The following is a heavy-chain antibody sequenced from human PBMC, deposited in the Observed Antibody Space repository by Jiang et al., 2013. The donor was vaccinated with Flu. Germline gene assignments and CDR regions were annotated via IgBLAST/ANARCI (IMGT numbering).Heavy chain of an antibody. V-gene: IGHV4-59*01. CDR3: ARSSRGYGFSY. J-gene: IGHJ4*02. D-gene: IGHD1-1*01. Sequence: KPSETLSLTCTVSGGSISGYYWSWIRQPPGKGLEWIGYAYYTGNTNYNPSLKSRITISVDMSKTQFSLKVSSVTAADTAVYYCARSSRGYGFSYWGQGTLVTVSS. CDR1: GGSISGYY. CDR2: AYYTGNT.